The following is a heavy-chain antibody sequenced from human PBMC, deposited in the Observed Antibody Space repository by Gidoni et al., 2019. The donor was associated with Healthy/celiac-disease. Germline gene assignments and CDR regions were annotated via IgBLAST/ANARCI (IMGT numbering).Heavy chain of an antibody. Sequence: QVTLRESGPALVKPTQTLTLTCTFSGFSLSTSGMCVSWIRQPPGTALEWLARIDWDDDKYYSTSLKTRLTISKDTSKNQVVLTMTNMDPVDTATYYCARSTTVTTGLGAFDIWGQGTMVTVSS. V-gene: IGHV2-70*15. D-gene: IGHD4-17*01. CDR1: GFSLSTSGMC. CDR3: ARSTTVTTGLGAFDI. CDR2: IDWDDDK. J-gene: IGHJ3*02.